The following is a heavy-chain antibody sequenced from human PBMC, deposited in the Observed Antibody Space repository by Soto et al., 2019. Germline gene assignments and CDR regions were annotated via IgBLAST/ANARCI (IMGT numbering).Heavy chain of an antibody. CDR3: ARIFGVVIRRSYMEV. CDR2: INHSGST. J-gene: IGHJ6*03. V-gene: IGHV4-34*01. Sequence: PSETRSRTCAADGGSFSGYDWSGVRQPPGKGLEWMGEINHSGSTNYNPSRKSRVTISVDTSKTQFSLKLSSVPAADTAVYYCARIFGVVIRRSYMEVWGKGTQVTVSS. D-gene: IGHD3-3*01. CDR1: GGSFSGYD.